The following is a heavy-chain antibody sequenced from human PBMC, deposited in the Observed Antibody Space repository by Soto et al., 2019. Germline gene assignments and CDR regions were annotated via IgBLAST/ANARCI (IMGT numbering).Heavy chain of an antibody. D-gene: IGHD3-10*01. CDR2: ISPDGGST. J-gene: IGHJ4*02. CDR3: ARAPRGGVIIVITWAQIDY. Sequence: QVQLVQSGAEVKNPGASVKVSCKASGYIFTSYHMHWVRQAPGQGLEWMGIISPDGGSTRYSQKFQARITMTRDTSTSTVYMELSSLRSEDTAIYYCARAPRGGVIIVITWAQIDYWGQGTLVTVSS. CDR1: GYIFTSYH. V-gene: IGHV1-46*01.